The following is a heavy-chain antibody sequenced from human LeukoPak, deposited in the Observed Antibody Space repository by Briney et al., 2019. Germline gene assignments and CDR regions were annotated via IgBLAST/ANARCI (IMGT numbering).Heavy chain of an antibody. Sequence: GRSLRLSCAASGFTFSSYGMHWVRQAPGKGLEWVAVIWYDGSNKYYADSVKGRFTISRDNSKNTLYPQMNSLRAEDTAVYYCARDYRGSGSYYLDYYYYYGMDVWGKGTTVTVSS. CDR1: GFTFSSYG. CDR2: IWYDGSNK. J-gene: IGHJ6*04. CDR3: ARDYRGSGSYYLDYYYYYGMDV. D-gene: IGHD3-10*01. V-gene: IGHV3-33*01.